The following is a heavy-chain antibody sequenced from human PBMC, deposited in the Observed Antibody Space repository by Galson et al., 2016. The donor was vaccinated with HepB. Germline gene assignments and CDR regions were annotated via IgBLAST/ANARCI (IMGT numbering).Heavy chain of an antibody. CDR3: ARSGDGNWFES. CDR2: ISAYNAYR. CDR1: GYTFTSYG. D-gene: IGHD2-21*02. V-gene: IGHV1-18*04. J-gene: IGHJ5*01. Sequence: SVKVSCKASGYTFTSYGISWVRQAPGQGLEWMGWISAYNAYRDYPQKLQGRVTMTTDTSTSTAYMELSSLRSGDTAVYYCARSGDGNWFESWGQGTLVTVSS.